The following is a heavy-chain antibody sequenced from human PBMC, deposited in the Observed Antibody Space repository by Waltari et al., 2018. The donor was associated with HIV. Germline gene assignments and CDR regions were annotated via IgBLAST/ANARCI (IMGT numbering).Heavy chain of an antibody. CDR2: INPRTGGT. CDR1: GYSFNDFY. Sequence: QVHLEQSAAEVKKPGSSVKVYCKASGYSFNDFYIHWVRQTPGQGPEWMGYINPRTGGTNYALKVQDRVTLTTETSISTAYLQLRRLQIDDTATYFCARGGWIQLWLFVWGRGTRVTVSS. CDR3: ARGGWIQLWLFV. J-gene: IGHJ2*01. D-gene: IGHD5-18*01. V-gene: IGHV1-2*02.